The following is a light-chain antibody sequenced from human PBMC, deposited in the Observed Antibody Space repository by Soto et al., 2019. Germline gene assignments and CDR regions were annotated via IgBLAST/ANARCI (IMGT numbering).Light chain of an antibody. J-gene: IGKJ1*01. CDR3: QQRSNWPWT. CDR2: DAS. Sequence: EIVLTQSPGTLSLSPGERATLSCGASQTVTSNYLAWYQQKPGQAPRLLIYDASSRATGIPARFSGRGSGTDFTLTISSLEPEDFTVYYCQQRSNWPWTFGQGTKVDIK. V-gene: IGKV3D-20*02. CDR1: QTVTSNY.